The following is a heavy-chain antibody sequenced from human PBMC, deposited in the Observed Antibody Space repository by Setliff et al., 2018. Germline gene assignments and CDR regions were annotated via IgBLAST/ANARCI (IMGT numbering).Heavy chain of an antibody. J-gene: IGHJ4*02. V-gene: IGHV1-69*13. CDR2: IIPMFETA. D-gene: IGHD6-19*01. Sequence: SVKVSCKASGGTFSSNAISWVRQAPGQGLEWMGGIIPMFETAIYAQTFQGRVTITADEFTTTAYMELSSLTSADTAVYYCASEGSGWYAGEFWGQGTLVTVSS. CDR1: GGTFSSNA. CDR3: ASEGSGWYAGEF.